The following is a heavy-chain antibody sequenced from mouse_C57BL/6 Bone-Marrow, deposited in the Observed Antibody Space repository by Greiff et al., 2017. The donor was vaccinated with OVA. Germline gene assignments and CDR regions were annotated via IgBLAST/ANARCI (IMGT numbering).Heavy chain of an antibody. Sequence: QVQLQQSGAELARPGASVKMSCKASGYTLTSYTIHWVKQRPGQGLEWIGYIDPTNDYTNYNQKFKGKATLTADKSSSTAYMQLSSLTSEDSAVYYCTRGYYFDYCGQGTTLTVSS. V-gene: IGHV1-4*01. CDR2: IDPTNDYT. J-gene: IGHJ2*01. CDR1: GYTLTSYT. CDR3: TRGYYFDY.